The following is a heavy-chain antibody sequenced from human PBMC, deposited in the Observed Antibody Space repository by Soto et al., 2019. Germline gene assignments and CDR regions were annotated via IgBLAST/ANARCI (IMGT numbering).Heavy chain of an antibody. J-gene: IGHJ4*02. V-gene: IGHV1-18*01. CDR1: GYTFTSYG. CDR3: ARGSCSSTSCSTLDY. Sequence: GASVKVSCKASGYTFTSYGISWVRQAPGQGLEWMGWISAYNGNTNYAQKLQGRVTMTTDTSTSTAYMELRSLRSDDTAVYYCARGSCSSTSCSTLDYWGQGTLVTVSS. D-gene: IGHD2-2*01. CDR2: ISAYNGNT.